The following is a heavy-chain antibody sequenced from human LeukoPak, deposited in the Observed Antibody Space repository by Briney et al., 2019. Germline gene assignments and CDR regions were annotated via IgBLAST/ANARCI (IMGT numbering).Heavy chain of an antibody. D-gene: IGHD3-22*01. Sequence: SETLSLTCTVSGGSISSYYWSWIRQPPGKGLEWIGYIYYSGSTYYNPSLKSRVTISVDTSKNQFSLKLSSVTAADTAVYYCAGDSSGYYYGGYWGQGTLVTVSS. CDR1: GGSISSYY. CDR2: IYYSGST. J-gene: IGHJ4*02. V-gene: IGHV4-59*06. CDR3: AGDSSGYYYGGY.